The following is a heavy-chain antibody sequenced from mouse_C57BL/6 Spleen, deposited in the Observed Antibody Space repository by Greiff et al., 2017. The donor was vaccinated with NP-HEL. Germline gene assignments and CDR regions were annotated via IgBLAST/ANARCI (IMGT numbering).Heavy chain of an antibody. CDR3: ARKGGLLRFAWFAY. CDR2: IWSGGST. CDR1: GFSLTSYG. D-gene: IGHD1-1*01. V-gene: IGHV2-2*01. Sequence: QVQLKESGPGLVQPSQSLSITCTVSGFSLTSYGVHWVRQSPGKGLEWLGVIWSGGSTDYNAAFISRLSISKDNSKSQVFFKMNSLQADDTAIYYCARKGGLLRFAWFAYWGQGTLVTVSA. J-gene: IGHJ3*01.